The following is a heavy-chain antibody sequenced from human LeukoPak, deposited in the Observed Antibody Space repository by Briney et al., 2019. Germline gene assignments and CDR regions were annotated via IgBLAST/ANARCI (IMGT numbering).Heavy chain of an antibody. J-gene: IGHJ4*02. CDR2: IRAGSDNT. CDR3: AKHGSARSFDY. Sequence: GGSVRLSCAASGITFSSYAMTWVRQAPGKGREWVSAIRAGSDNTYSADSVKARFTISRDNSQNTLYLKMSSLRAEDTAVSYCAKHGSARSFDYWGQGTLVTVSS. D-gene: IGHD6-19*01. CDR1: GITFSSYA. V-gene: IGHV3-23*01.